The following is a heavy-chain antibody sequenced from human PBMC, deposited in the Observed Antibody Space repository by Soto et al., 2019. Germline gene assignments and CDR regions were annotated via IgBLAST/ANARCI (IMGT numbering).Heavy chain of an antibody. CDR1: GYTFTSYG. V-gene: IGHV1-18*01. CDR3: ARDTPTVTKGGGWFDP. J-gene: IGHJ5*02. D-gene: IGHD4-17*01. CDR2: ISAYNGNT. Sequence: QVQLVQSGAEVKKPGASVKVSCKASGYTFTSYGISWVRQAPGQGLEWMGWISAYNGNTDYAQKLQGRVTMTTDTSTSTAYMELRGLRSDDTAVYYCARDTPTVTKGGGWFDPWGQGTLVTVSS.